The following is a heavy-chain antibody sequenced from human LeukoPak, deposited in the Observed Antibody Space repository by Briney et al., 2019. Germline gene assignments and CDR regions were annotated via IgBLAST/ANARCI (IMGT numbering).Heavy chain of an antibody. CDR1: GFTFSSYG. V-gene: IGHV3-23*01. CDR2: ISFNGDKT. J-gene: IGHJ5*02. Sequence: GGSLRLSCAASGFTFSSYGLSWVRQAPGKGLEWVSVISFNGDKTHYADSVKGRFTISRDNSKNTLYLQMYSLRADDTAVYHCAKRSSQVVEPTAWRVYDLWGQGTLVIVSS. CDR3: AKRSSQVVEPTAWRVYDL. D-gene: IGHD2-8*01.